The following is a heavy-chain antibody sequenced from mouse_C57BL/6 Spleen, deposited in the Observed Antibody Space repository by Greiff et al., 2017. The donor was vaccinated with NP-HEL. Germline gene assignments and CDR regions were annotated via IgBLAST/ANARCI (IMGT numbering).Heavy chain of an antibody. CDR3: AREGMGSSYFDY. CDR2: IYPGDGDT. Sequence: VMLVESGPELVKPGASVKISCKASGYAFSSSWMNWVKQRPGRGLEWIGRIYPGDGDTNYNGKFKGKATLTADKSSSTAYMQLSSLTSEDSAVYFCAREGMGSSYFDYWGQGTTLTVSS. CDR1: GYAFSSSW. J-gene: IGHJ2*01. D-gene: IGHD2-3*01. V-gene: IGHV1-82*01.